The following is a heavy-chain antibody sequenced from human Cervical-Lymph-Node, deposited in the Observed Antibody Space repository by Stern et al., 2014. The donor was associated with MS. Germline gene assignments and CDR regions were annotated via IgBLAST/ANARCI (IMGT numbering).Heavy chain of an antibody. CDR2: ISPPHSET. V-gene: IGHV5-51*01. CDR3: ARHTGDYAFDY. D-gene: IGHD4-17*01. Sequence: EVQLVQSGAEVKKPGESLKISCQASGYNFPVYWIGWVRQTPGQGLEWVGMISPPHSETSYTPTFQGQVSMSVDKSVSTAYLQWSSLKASDAALYFSARHTGDYAFDYWGQGTLVIVSS. J-gene: IGHJ4*02. CDR1: GYNFPVYW.